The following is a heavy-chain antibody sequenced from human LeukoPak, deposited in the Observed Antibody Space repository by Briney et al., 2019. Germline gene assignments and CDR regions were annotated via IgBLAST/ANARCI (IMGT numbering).Heavy chain of an antibody. V-gene: IGHV3-23*01. D-gene: IGHD1-1*01. CDR3: AKGRAGGWNGGDR. CDR2: ISGGGGGTT. CDR1: GFTFSSCA. Sequence: GGSLRLSCVVSGFTFSSCAMTWVRRAPGKGLEWVSAISGGGGGTTYYAESVKGRFTISGDNSKNTVYLQMHSLRAEDTAIYFCAKGRAGGWNGGDRWGQGTLVTVSS. J-gene: IGHJ5*02.